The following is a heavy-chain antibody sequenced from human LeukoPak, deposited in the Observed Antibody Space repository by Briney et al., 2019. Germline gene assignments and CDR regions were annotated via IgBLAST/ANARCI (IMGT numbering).Heavy chain of an antibody. CDR3: ARRRAEGGSNGHYNWFDP. V-gene: IGHV4-59*08. D-gene: IGHD6-13*01. CDR2: TSYSGST. Sequence: SETLSLTCTVSGDSITSYYWSWIRQPPGKGLKWIGSTSYSGSTNYNPSLKSRVTMSVDTTKNQFSLRLNSVTAADTAVYYCARRRAEGGSNGHYNWFDPWGQGTLVTVSS. CDR1: GDSITSYY. J-gene: IGHJ5*02.